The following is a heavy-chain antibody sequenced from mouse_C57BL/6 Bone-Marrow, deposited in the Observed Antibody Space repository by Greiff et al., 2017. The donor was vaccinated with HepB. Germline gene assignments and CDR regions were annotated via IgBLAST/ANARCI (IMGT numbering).Heavy chain of an antibody. CDR1: GYTFTDYY. D-gene: IGHD2-5*01. CDR3: ARSPYYSNYDAMDY. J-gene: IGHJ4*01. V-gene: IGHV1-76*01. Sequence: QVQLQQSGAELVRPGASVKLSCKASGYTFTDYYINWVKQRPGQGLEWIARIYPGSGNTYYNEKFKGKATLTAEKSSSTAYMQLSSLTSEDSAVYFCARSPYYSNYDAMDYWGQGTSVTVSS. CDR2: IYPGSGNT.